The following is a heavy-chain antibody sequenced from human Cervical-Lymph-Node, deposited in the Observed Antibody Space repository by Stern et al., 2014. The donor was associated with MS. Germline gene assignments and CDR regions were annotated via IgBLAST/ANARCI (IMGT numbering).Heavy chain of an antibody. CDR2: AYHTGST. J-gene: IGHJ4*02. V-gene: IGHV4-59*12. CDR1: GGSITNYY. Sequence: QLQLQESGPGLVKPSETLSLTCTVSGGSITNYYWSWIRQPPGKGLEWIGYAYHTGSTTYSPSFESRVTISVDTSKNQFSLNLRSVTAADTAVYYCAREYYDILTGYYGFDHWGQGTVVTVSS. D-gene: IGHD3-9*01. CDR3: AREYYDILTGYYGFDH.